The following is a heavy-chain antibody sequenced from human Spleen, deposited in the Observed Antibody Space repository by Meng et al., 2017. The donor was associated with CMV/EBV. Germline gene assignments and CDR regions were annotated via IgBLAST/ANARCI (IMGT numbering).Heavy chain of an antibody. CDR1: GYTFTSYG. D-gene: IGHD6-13*01. J-gene: IGHJ4*02. V-gene: IGHV1-18*04. Sequence: ASVKVSCKASGYTFTSYGVSWVRQAPGQGLEWVGTISAYNANTDYAQKVQDRVTINIDTSTSTSYTELRSLRSDDTAVYYCARVRLGRSSRLFYFDYWGQGTLVTVSS. CDR2: ISAYNANT. CDR3: ARVRLGRSSRLFYFDY.